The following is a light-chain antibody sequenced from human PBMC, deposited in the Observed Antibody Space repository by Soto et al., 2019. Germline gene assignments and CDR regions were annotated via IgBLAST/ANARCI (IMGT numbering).Light chain of an antibody. J-gene: IGKJ2*01. Sequence: EIVMTQSPATLSVSPGERVTLSCRASQTIRNNYLAWYQQRPGQAPRLLIYGASTRATGIPARFSGSGSGTEFTLTISSLQSEDFAIYYCQQYNNWPPYTFGQGTKLEIK. CDR2: GAS. V-gene: IGKV3-15*01. CDR1: QTIRNN. CDR3: QQYNNWPPYT.